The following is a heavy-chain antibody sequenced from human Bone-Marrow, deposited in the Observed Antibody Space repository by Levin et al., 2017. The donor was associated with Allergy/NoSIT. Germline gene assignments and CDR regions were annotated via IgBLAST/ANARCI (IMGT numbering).Heavy chain of an antibody. CDR1: GFTFSSYA. CDR2: ISYDGSNK. J-gene: IGHJ5*02. V-gene: IGHV3-30-3*01. Sequence: GGSLRLSCAASGFTFSSYAMHWVRQAPGKGLEWVAVISYDGSNKYYADSVKGRFTISRDNSKNTLYLQMNSLRAEDTAVYYCARDLATMIGSGLSWFDPWGQGTLVTVSS. D-gene: IGHD3-22*01. CDR3: ARDLATMIGSGLSWFDP.